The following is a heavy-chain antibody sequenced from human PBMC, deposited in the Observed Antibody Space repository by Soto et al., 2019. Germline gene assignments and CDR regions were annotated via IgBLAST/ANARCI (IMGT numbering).Heavy chain of an antibody. J-gene: IGHJ6*02. CDR3: AKERGNWNRYRYYGMDV. CDR1: GFTFSSYA. CDR2: ISGSGGST. D-gene: IGHD1-1*01. Sequence: GGSLRLSCAASGFTFSSYAMSWVRQAPGKGLEWVSAISGSGGSTYYADSVKGRFTISRDNSKNTLYLQMNSLRAEDTAVYYCAKERGNWNRYRYYGMDVWGQGTTVTVSS. V-gene: IGHV3-23*01.